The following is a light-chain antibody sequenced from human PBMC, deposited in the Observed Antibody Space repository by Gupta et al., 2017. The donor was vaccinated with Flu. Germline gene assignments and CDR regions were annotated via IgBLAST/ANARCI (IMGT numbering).Light chain of an antibody. V-gene: IGKV1-39*01. CDR1: QSISSY. J-gene: IGKJ1*01. Sequence: DIQIPQSPSSLSASVGDRVTITRLASQSISSYLNWYQQKPGKAPKLLIYAASSLQSGVPSRFSGSGSGTDFTLTISSLQPEDFATYYCQQSYSTPWTFGQGTKVEIK. CDR2: AAS. CDR3: QQSYSTPWT.